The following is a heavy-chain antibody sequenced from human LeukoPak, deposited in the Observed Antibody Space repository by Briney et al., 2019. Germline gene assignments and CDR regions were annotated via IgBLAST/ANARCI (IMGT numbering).Heavy chain of an antibody. Sequence: GGSLRLSCAASGFTFSSYAMHWVRQAPGKGLEWVAVISYDGSNKYYADSVKGRFTISRDNSKNTLYLQMNSLRAEDTAVYYCARDISSGRYYFDYWGQGTLVTVSS. CDR1: GFTFSSYA. CDR2: ISYDGSNK. V-gene: IGHV3-30*04. D-gene: IGHD6-19*01. CDR3: ARDISSGRYYFDY. J-gene: IGHJ4*02.